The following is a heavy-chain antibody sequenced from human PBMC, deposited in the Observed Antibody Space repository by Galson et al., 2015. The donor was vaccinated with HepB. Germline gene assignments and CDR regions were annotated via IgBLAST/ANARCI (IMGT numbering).Heavy chain of an antibody. CDR3: THRRRDYDYMWGNYRFDAFDI. J-gene: IGHJ3*02. D-gene: IGHD3-16*02. CDR1: GFSLSTSGVG. Sequence: PALVKPTQTLTLTCTFSGFSLSTSGVGVGWIRQPPGKALEWLALIYWSDDKRYSPSLKSRLTITKDTSNNQVVLTMTNMDPVDTATYYCTHRRRDYDYMWGNYRFDAFDIWGQGTMVTVSS. V-gene: IGHV2-5*01. CDR2: IYWSDDK.